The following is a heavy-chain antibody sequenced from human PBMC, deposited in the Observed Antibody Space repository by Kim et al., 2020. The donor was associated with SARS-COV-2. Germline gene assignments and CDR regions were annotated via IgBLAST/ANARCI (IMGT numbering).Heavy chain of an antibody. Sequence: GGSLRLSCAASGFTFSNYAMSWVRQAPGKGLEWVSAISATSDITYYADSVRGRFTISRDNSKNTLYLQVDSLRAEDTAVYYSASPSYSSGWYLVNWGQGTLVTVSS. CDR2: ISATSDIT. CDR1: GFTFSNYA. CDR3: ASPSYSSGWYLVN. V-gene: IGHV3-23*01. D-gene: IGHD6-19*01. J-gene: IGHJ4*02.